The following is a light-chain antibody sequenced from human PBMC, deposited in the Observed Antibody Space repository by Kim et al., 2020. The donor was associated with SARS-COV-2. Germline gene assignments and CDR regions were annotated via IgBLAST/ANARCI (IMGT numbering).Light chain of an antibody. CDR1: KLGNKY. Sequence: SPGQTASNTCSGDKLGNKYASWYQLKPGQSPLLVIYQDSKRPSGIPERFSGSNSGNTATLTISGTQAMDEADYFCQAWDSSTHVVFGGGTQLTVL. J-gene: IGLJ2*01. V-gene: IGLV3-1*01. CDR2: QDS. CDR3: QAWDSSTHVV.